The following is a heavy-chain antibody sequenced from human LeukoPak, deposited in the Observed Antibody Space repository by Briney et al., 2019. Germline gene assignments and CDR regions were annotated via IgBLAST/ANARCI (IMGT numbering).Heavy chain of an antibody. D-gene: IGHD6-13*01. CDR3: ARDFPSTSWYAMNWFDP. CDR1: GDSVSSSSAA. CDR2: TYYRTRWYN. Sequence: SQTLSLTCAISGDSVSSSSAAWNWIKQSPSRGLEWLGRTYYRTRWYNDYAVSMKSRITINPDTSKNQFSLQLNSLTPEDTAVYYCARDFPSTSWYAMNWFDPWGQGTLVTVSS. V-gene: IGHV6-1*01. J-gene: IGHJ5*02.